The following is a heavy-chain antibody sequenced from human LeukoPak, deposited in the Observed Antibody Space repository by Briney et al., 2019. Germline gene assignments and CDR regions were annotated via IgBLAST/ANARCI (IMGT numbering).Heavy chain of an antibody. CDR1: GFTFSNYN. V-gene: IGHV3-21*01. Sequence: GGSLRLSCAASGFTFSNYNMNWVRQAPGKGLEWGSSISSSSSYIYYADSVKGRFTISRDNTKNSLYLQMNSLRAEDTAVYYCARDSPFGTGLYWRQGTLHSVSS. CDR3: ARDSPFGTGLY. J-gene: IGHJ4*02. D-gene: IGHD2-8*02. CDR2: ISSSSSYI.